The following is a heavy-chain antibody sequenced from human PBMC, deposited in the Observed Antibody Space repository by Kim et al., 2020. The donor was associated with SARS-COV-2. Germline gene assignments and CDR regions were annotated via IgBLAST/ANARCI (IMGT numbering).Heavy chain of an antibody. V-gene: IGHV1-8*01. J-gene: IGHJ4*02. CDR3: ARGRIKQWLLTLYYFDY. CDR1: GYTFTRYD. CDR2: MNPNSGNT. D-gene: IGHD6-19*01. Sequence: ASVKVSCKASGYTFTRYDINWVRQATGQGLEWMGWMNPNSGNTGYAQKIQGRVTMTRNTSISTAYMELSSLRSEDTAVYYCARGRIKQWLLTLYYFDYWGQGTLVTISS.